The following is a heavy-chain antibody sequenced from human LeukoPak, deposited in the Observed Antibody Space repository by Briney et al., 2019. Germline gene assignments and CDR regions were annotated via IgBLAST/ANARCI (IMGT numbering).Heavy chain of an antibody. CDR3: ARPIAFGYYYDSSGYYDDY. J-gene: IGHJ4*02. CDR2: INPNSGGT. CDR1: GYTFTAYY. D-gene: IGHD3-22*01. V-gene: IGHV1-2*02. Sequence: ASVKVSCKASGYTFTAYYIHWVRQAPGQGLEWMGWINPNSGGTKYAQKFQGRVTMTRDTSISTAYMELSRLRSDDTAVYYCARPIAFGYYYDSSGYYDDYWGQGTLVTVSS.